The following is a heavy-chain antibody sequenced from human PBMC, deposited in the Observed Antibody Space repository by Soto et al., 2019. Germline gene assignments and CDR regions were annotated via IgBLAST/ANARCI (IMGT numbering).Heavy chain of an antibody. J-gene: IGHJ6*02. V-gene: IGHV1-2*02. CDR1: GYTFTGYY. Sequence: GASVKVSCKASGYTFTGYYMHWVRQAPGQGLEWTGWINPNSGGTNYAQKFQGRVTMTRDTSISTAYMELSRLRSDDTAVYYCAREKEXDFWSGYPVYYYYGMDVWGQGTTVTVSS. CDR3: AREKEXDFWSGYPVYYYYGMDV. CDR2: INPNSGGT. D-gene: IGHD3-3*01.